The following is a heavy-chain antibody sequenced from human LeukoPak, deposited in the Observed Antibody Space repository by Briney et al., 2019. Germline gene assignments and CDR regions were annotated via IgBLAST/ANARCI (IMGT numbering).Heavy chain of an antibody. CDR3: ARHGGHSWDY. Sequence: PGGSLRLSCAGSGFTFSTYAMSWVRQAPGKGLEWVSAISGSAGNTYYADSVKGRFTISRDNSKNTVYLQMNSLRAEDTAVYYCARHGGHSWDYWGQGTLVTVSS. CDR1: GFTFSTYA. D-gene: IGHD6-13*01. CDR2: ISGSAGNT. V-gene: IGHV3-23*01. J-gene: IGHJ4*02.